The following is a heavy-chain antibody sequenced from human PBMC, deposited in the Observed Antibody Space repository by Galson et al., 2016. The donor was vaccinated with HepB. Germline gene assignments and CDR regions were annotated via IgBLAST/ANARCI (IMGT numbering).Heavy chain of an antibody. J-gene: IGHJ4*02. CDR1: GFSFNKYG. V-gene: IGHV3-33*01. D-gene: IGHD6-19*01. CDR2: IWVDGSKK. CDR3: ARDVGKIEGWLDYFDY. Sequence: SLRLSCAASGFSFNKYGMHWVRQAPGKGLEWLALIWVDGSKKYYADSVKGRFTISRDNDKNTLYLQMNSLRVEDTAVYYCARDVGKIEGWLDYFDYWGQGSLVSVSS.